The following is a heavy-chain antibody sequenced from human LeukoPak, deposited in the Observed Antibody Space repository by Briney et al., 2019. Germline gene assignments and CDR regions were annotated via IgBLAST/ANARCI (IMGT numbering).Heavy chain of an antibody. CDR1: GGSISSSSYH. CDR3: ARVPIVVVPDAFDI. CDR2: IYYSGST. Sequence: SETLSLTCTVSGGSISSSSYHWGWIRQPPGKGLEWIGSIYYSGSTNYNPSLKSRVTISVDKSKNQFSLKLSSMTAADTAVYYCARVPIVVVPDAFDIWGQGTMVTASS. D-gene: IGHD3-22*01. J-gene: IGHJ3*02. V-gene: IGHV4-39*07.